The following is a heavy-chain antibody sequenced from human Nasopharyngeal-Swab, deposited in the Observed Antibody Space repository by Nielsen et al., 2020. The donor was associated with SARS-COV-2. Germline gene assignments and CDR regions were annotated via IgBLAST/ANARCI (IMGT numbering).Heavy chain of an antibody. D-gene: IGHD3-10*01. CDR3: ARDRGRNDAFDI. CDR2: INPSGGST. V-gene: IGHV1-46*01. J-gene: IGHJ3*02. CDR1: GYTFTSYY. Sequence: ASVKVSCKASGYTFTSYYMHWVRQAPGQGLEWMGIINPSGGSTSYAQKFQGRVTMTRDTSTSTVYLELSSLRSEDTAVYYCARDRGRNDAFDIWGQGTMVTVSS.